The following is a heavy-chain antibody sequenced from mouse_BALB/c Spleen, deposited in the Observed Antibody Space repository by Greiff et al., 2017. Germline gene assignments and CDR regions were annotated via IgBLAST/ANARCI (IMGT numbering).Heavy chain of an antibody. D-gene: IGHD2-4*01. CDR2: ISSGGGST. Sequence: EVMLVESGGGLVKPGGSLKLSCAASGFAFSSYDMSWVHQTPEKRLEWVAYISSGGGSTYYPDTVKGRFTISRDNAKNTLYLQMSSLKSEDTAMYYCARHNYDYDGPPFAYWGQGTLVTVSA. CDR3: ARHNYDYDGPPFAY. CDR1: GFAFSSYD. J-gene: IGHJ3*01. V-gene: IGHV5-12-1*01.